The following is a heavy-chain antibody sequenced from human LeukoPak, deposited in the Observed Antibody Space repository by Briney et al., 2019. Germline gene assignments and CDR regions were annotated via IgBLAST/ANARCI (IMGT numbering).Heavy chain of an antibody. J-gene: IGHJ4*02. V-gene: IGHV1-8*01. Sequence: VASVTVSCTASGYTFTSYDINWVRQATGQGLEWMGWMNPNSGNTGYAQKFQGRVTMTRNTSISTAYMELSSLRSEDTAVYYCARGLLRLGDPRLAPRYWGQGTLVTVSS. CDR1: GYTFTSYD. CDR3: ARGLLRLGDPRLAPRY. CDR2: MNPNSGNT. D-gene: IGHD3-16*01.